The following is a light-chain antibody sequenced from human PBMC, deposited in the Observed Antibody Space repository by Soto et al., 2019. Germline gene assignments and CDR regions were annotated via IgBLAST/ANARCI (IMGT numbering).Light chain of an antibody. V-gene: IGKV3-15*01. Sequence: ILMTQSPSTLSVYTGERATLSCRASHSVSSRLAWYQQKPGQAPRLLIYGASTRATGLPARFSGSGSGTEFTLTISSLQSEDFAVYYCQHYTNWPLTFGGGTKVDIK. CDR3: QHYTNWPLT. J-gene: IGKJ4*01. CDR1: HSVSSR. CDR2: GAS.